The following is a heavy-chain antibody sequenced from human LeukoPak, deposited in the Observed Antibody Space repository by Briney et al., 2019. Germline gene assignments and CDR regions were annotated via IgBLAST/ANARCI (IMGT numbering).Heavy chain of an antibody. CDR1: GYTLTELS. CDR2: FDPEDGET. CDR3: ATVFVAARLRDAFDI. V-gene: IGHV1-24*01. Sequence: ASVKVSCKVSGYTLTELSMHWVRQAPGKGLEWMGGFDPEDGETIYAQKFQGRVTMTGDTSTDTAYMELSSLRSEDTAVYYCATVFVAARLRDAFDIWGQGTMVTVSS. D-gene: IGHD6-6*01. J-gene: IGHJ3*02.